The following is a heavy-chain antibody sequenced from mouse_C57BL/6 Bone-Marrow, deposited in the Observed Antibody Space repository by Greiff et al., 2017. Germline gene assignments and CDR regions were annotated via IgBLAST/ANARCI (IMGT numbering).Heavy chain of an antibody. J-gene: IGHJ2*01. CDR2: IDPSDSYT. V-gene: IGHV1-69*01. D-gene: IGHD2-3*01. Sequence: QVQLKQPGAELVMPGASVKLSCKASGYTFTSYWMHWVKQRPGQGLEWIGEIDPSDSYTNYNQKFKVKSTLTVDKSSSTAYMQLSSLTSEDSAVYYCARDDGYYDYFDYWGQGTTLTVSS. CDR3: ARDDGYYDYFDY. CDR1: GYTFTSYW.